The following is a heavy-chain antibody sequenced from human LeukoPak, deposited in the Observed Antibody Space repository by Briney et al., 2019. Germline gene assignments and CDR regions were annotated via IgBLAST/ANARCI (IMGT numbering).Heavy chain of an antibody. J-gene: IGHJ6*03. CDR3: ARGRYYDSSGYRPYYYYYYMDV. V-gene: IGHV4-61*01. Sequence: SETLSLTCTVSDYSSSSGYYWGWIRQPPGMGLEWIGYIYYSGSTKYDPSLRSRVTISVDTSKNQFSLKVNSVTAADTAVYYCARGRYYDSSGYRPYYYYYYMDVWGKGTTVTVSS. CDR1: DYSSSSGYY. CDR2: IYYSGST. D-gene: IGHD3-22*01.